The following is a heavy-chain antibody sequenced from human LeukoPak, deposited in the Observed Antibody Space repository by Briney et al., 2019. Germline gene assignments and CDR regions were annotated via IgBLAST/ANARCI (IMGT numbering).Heavy chain of an antibody. Sequence: GGSLRLSCAASGFTFSSYWMSWVRQAPGKGLEWISYISTSGSNIHYADSVKGRFTISRDNAENSVYLQMNRLRDEDTAIYYCARAYGSGTYWFDYWGQGTLVTVSS. CDR2: ISTSGSNI. J-gene: IGHJ4*02. D-gene: IGHD3-10*01. CDR1: GFTFSSYW. CDR3: ARAYGSGTYWFDY. V-gene: IGHV3-48*02.